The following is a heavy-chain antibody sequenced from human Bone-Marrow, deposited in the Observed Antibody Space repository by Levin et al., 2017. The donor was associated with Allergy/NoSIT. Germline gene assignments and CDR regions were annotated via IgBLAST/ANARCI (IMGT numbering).Heavy chain of an antibody. CDR2: IRRDGDNA. V-gene: IGHV3-9*01. CDR3: ARDMGWITAANGY. Sequence: QRGESLKISCAASGFTFDDYAMHWVRQVPGKGLEWVAGIRRDGDNAGYADFVQGRFRISRDNAKNSLYLQMNSLRREDTALYYCARDMGWITAANGYWGRGTPVTVSS. CDR1: GFTFDDYA. J-gene: IGHJ4*02. D-gene: IGHD6-25*01.